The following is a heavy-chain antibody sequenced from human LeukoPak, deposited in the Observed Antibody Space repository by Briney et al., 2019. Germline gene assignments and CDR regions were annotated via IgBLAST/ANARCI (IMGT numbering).Heavy chain of an antibody. CDR2: IYYSGST. Sequence: SETLSLTCTVSGGSISSYHWSWIRQPPGQGLEWNGYIYYSGSTNYNPSLKSRVTISVDTSKNQFSLKLSSVTAADTAVYYCARRNVGYRSGQLDYWGQGTLVTVSS. V-gene: IGHV4-59*01. J-gene: IGHJ4*02. CDR1: GGSISSYH. D-gene: IGHD6-19*01. CDR3: ARRNVGYRSGQLDY.